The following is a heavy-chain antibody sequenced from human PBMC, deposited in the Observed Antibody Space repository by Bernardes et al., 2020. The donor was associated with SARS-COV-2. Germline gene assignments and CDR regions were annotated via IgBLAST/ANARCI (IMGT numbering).Heavy chain of an antibody. Sequence: GGSQRLSCAASGFTFRDYTMHWVRQAPGKGLEWVAVIWHDGSREYYVDSVKGRFAISRDNSNNTLYLQMNNLRVEDTALYRCATEDGEWLESWGQGTLVTVSS. CDR1: GFTFRDYT. J-gene: IGHJ5*01. CDR3: ATEDGEWLES. V-gene: IGHV3-33*01. CDR2: IWHDGSRE. D-gene: IGHD4-17*01.